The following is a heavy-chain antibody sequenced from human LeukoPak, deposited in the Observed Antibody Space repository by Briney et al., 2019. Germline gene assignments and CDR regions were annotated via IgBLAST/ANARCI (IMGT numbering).Heavy chain of an antibody. CDR3: ARGDPFRLGYVDY. CDR1: GYTFTGYY. V-gene: IGHV1-2*06. CDR2: INPNSGGT. Sequence: ASVKVSCKASGYTFTGYYMHWVRQARGQGLEWMGRINPNSGGTNYAQKFQGRVTMTRDTSISTAYMELSRLRSDDTAVYYCARGDPFRLGYVDYWGQGTLVIVSS. J-gene: IGHJ4*02. D-gene: IGHD6-19*01.